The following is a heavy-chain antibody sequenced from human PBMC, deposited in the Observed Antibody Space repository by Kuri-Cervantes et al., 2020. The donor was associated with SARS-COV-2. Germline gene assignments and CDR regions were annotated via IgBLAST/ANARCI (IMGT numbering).Heavy chain of an antibody. V-gene: IGHV3-30*04. CDR2: ISYDEINK. D-gene: IGHD2-2*01. J-gene: IGHJ5*01. Sequence: GGSLRLSCEASRFTFRDFTMHWVRQIPGKGLEWVAVISYDEINKYYADSEEGRFTISKDNSKNTQYLQINCLTADDTAVYYGAKEGLRHCSTTSFYPDSWGQGTLVTVSS. CDR1: RFTFRDFT. CDR3: AKEGLRHCSTTSFYPDS.